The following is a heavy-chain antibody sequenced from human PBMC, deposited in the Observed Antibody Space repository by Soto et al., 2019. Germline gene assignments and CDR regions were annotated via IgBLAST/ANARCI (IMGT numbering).Heavy chain of an antibody. J-gene: IGHJ6*02. CDR2: LSDRGDTT. CDR1: GFTFSYYA. CDR3: AREGSFGQQLAGDYYYGMDV. Sequence: GGSLRLSCSASGFTFSYYAMGWVRQAPGKGLEWVSVLSDRGDTTYYADSVKGRFTISRDNSNNALFLQMSSLKASDTAMYYCAREGSFGQQLAGDYYYGMDVWGQGTTVTVSS. D-gene: IGHD6-13*01. V-gene: IGHV3-23*01.